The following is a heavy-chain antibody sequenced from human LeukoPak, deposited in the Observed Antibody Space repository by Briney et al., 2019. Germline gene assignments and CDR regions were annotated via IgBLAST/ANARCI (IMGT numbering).Heavy chain of an antibody. CDR3: ARDTVGTYYDFWSGYYTRRYYFDY. J-gene: IGHJ4*02. CDR1: GYTFTSYG. D-gene: IGHD3-3*01. Sequence: ASVKASCKASGYTFTSYGISWVRQAPGQGLEWMGWISAYNGNTNYAQKLQGRVTMTTDTSTSTAYMELRSLRSDDTAVYYCARDTVGTYYDFWSGYYTRRYYFDYWGQGTLVTVSS. CDR2: ISAYNGNT. V-gene: IGHV1-18*01.